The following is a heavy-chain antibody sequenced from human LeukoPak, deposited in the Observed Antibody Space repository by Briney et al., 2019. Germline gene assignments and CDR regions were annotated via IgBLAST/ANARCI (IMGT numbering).Heavy chain of an antibody. V-gene: IGHV4-61*08. Sequence: SETLSLTCTVSGGSISSGGYYWSWIRQHPGTGLEWIGYIYYSGSTNYNPSLKSRVTISVDTSKNQFSLKLSSVTAADTAVYYCARRSSGSSGYVSFDYWGQGTLVIVSS. D-gene: IGHD5-12*01. CDR1: GGSISSGGYY. CDR2: IYYSGST. CDR3: ARRSSGSSGYVSFDY. J-gene: IGHJ4*02.